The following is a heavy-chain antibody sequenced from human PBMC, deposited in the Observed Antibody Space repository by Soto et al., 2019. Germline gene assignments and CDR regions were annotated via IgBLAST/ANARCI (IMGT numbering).Heavy chain of an antibody. V-gene: IGHV3-33*01. CDR2: IWYDGSNK. J-gene: IGHJ6*02. CDR1: GFTFSSYG. D-gene: IGHD3-22*01. Sequence: QVQLVESGGGVVQPGRSLRLSCAASGFTFSSYGMHWVRQAPGKGLEWVAVIWYDGSNKYYADSVKGRFTISRDNSKNTLYLQMNSLRAEDTAVYYCARDMTMISVSRMDVWGQGTTVTVSS. CDR3: ARDMTMISVSRMDV.